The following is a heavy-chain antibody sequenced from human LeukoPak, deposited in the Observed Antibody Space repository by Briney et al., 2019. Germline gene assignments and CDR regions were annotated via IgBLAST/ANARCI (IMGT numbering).Heavy chain of an antibody. D-gene: IGHD2-8*01. CDR1: GYTFTSYY. Sequence: ASVKVSCKASGYTFTSYYMHWVRQAPGQGLEWMGRIIPIFGTANYAQKFQGRVTITTDESTSTAYMELSSLRSEDTAVYYCASSSPTNELAYWGQGTLVTVSS. J-gene: IGHJ4*02. CDR3: ASSSPTNELAY. V-gene: IGHV1-69*05. CDR2: IIPIFGTA.